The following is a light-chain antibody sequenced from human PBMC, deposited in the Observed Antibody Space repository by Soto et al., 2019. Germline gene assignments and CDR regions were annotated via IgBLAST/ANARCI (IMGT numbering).Light chain of an antibody. CDR2: DVT. CDR1: ISDVAGYNY. CDR3: SSYAGSNNLV. V-gene: IGLV2-11*01. Sequence: QSALTQPRSVSGSPGQSVTISCTGTISDVAGYNYVSWYQHHPGKSPKLLISDVTKRPSWVPDRFSGYKSGSTASLTISELQAEDEADYYCSSYAGSNNLVFGGGTKVTVL. J-gene: IGLJ2*01.